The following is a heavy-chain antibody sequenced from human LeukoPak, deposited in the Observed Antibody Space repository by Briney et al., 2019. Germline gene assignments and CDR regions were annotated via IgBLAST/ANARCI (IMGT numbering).Heavy chain of an antibody. CDR3: ARASPYDLSLDHSYYYYMDV. CDR1: GYTFTSYG. J-gene: IGHJ6*03. CDR2: ISAYNGYT. Sequence: ASVKVSCKASGYTFTSYGISWVRQAPGQGLEWMGWISAYNGYTNYAQKLQGTVTMTTDTSTSTAYMELRSLRSDDTAVYYCARASPYDLSLDHSYYYYMDVWGKGTTVTVSS. V-gene: IGHV1-18*01. D-gene: IGHD3-3*01.